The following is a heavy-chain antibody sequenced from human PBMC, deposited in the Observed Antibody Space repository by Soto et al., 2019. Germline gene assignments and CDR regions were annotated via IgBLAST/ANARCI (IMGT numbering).Heavy chain of an antibody. CDR3: ARVGLLYGMDV. Sequence: ASVKVSCKASGGTFSSYAISWVRRAPGQGLEWMGGIIPIFGTANYAQKFQGRVTITADKSTSTAYMELSSLRSEDTAVYYCARVGLLYGMDVWGQGTTVTVSS. D-gene: IGHD5-18*01. CDR1: GGTFSSYA. CDR2: IIPIFGTA. V-gene: IGHV1-69*06. J-gene: IGHJ6*02.